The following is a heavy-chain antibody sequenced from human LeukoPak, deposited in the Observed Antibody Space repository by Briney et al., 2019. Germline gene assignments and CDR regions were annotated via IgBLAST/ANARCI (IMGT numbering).Heavy chain of an antibody. CDR3: ARAGVPIYYYYMDV. CDR2: IYSGGST. V-gene: IGHV3-66*01. CDR1: GFTFSSYA. J-gene: IGHJ6*03. Sequence: GGSLRLSCAASGFTFSSYAMNWVRQAPGKGLEWVSVIYSGGSTYYADSVKGRFTISRDNSKNTLYLQMNSLRAEDTAVYYCARAGVPIYYYYMDVWGKGTTVTISS. D-gene: IGHD1-1*01.